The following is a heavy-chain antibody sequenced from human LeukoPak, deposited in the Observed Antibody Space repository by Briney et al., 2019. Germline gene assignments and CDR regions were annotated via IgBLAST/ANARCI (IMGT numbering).Heavy chain of an antibody. CDR1: GGSISSSSYY. D-gene: IGHD2-2*01. J-gene: IGHJ6*02. CDR2: IYYSGST. CDR3: ARDRGPTDPYYAPYGMDV. Sequence: PSETLSLTCTVSGGSISSSSYYWGWIRQPPGKGLEWIGSIYYSGSTYYNPPLKSRVTISVDTSKNQFSLKLSSVTAADTAVYYCARDRGPTDPYYAPYGMDVWGQGTTVTVSS. V-gene: IGHV4-39*07.